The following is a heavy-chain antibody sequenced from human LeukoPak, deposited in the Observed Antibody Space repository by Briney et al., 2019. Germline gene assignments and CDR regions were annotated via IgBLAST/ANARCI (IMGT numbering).Heavy chain of an antibody. D-gene: IGHD2-21*02. V-gene: IGHV4-39*07. CDR1: GGSISSSSYY. CDR2: IYYSGST. Sequence: SETLSLTCTVSGGSISSSSYYWGWVRQPPGKGLEWIGSIYYSGSTNYNPSLKSRVTISVDTSKNQFSLKLSSVTAADTAVYYCARGVTATTNWFDPWGQGTLVTVSS. J-gene: IGHJ5*02. CDR3: ARGVTATTNWFDP.